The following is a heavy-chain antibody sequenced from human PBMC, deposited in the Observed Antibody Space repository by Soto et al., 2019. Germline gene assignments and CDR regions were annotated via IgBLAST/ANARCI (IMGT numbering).Heavy chain of an antibody. Sequence: QVTLKESGPLLVKATETLTLTCTISGFSLTTGRMGVSWIRQPPGKALEWVAHIFSNNERSYSTSLQSRLSISDDTYKSQVVLTMTDVDPVDTARSVCARLGADSSWYYYVLDVWGQRTTVTV. CDR2: IFSNNER. V-gene: IGHV2-26*03. CDR1: GFSLTTGRMG. D-gene: IGHD1-26*01. J-gene: IGHJ6*02. CDR3: ARLGADSSWYYYVLDV.